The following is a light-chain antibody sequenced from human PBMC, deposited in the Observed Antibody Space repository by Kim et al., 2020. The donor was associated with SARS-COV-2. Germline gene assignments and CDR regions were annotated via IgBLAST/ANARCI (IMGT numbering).Light chain of an antibody. CDR2: LNSDGSH. CDR3: QTWGTGILV. Sequence: ASVKLTCTLSSGHSNYAIAWHQQQPEKGPRYLMKLNSDGSHSKGDGIPDRFSGSSSGAERYLTISSLQSEDEADYYCQTWGTGILVFGGGTQLIVL. CDR1: SGHSNYA. V-gene: IGLV4-69*01. J-gene: IGLJ3*02.